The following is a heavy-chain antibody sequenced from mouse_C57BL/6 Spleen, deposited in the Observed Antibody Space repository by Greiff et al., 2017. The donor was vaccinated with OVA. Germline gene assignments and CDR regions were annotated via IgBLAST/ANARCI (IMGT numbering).Heavy chain of an antibody. D-gene: IGHD2-4*01. V-gene: IGHV1-72*01. J-gene: IGHJ2*01. CDR2: IDPNRGGT. Sequence: SCKASGYTFTSYWMHWVKQRPGRGLEWIGRIDPNRGGTKYNEKFKSKATLTVDKPSSTAYMQLSSLTSEDSAVYYCARGTYDYDEKGFDYWGQGTTLTVSS. CDR3: ARGTYDYDEKGFDY. CDR1: GYTFTSYW.